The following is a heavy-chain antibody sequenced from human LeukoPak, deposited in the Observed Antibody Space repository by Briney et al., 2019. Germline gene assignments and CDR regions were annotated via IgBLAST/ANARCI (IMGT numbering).Heavy chain of an antibody. D-gene: IGHD2-15*01. CDR3: ARELPPYCSGGSCYPYYYYYMDV. V-gene: IGHV3-7*01. J-gene: IGHJ6*03. CDR1: GFTFSSYW. CDR2: IKQDGGEK. Sequence: PGGSLRLSCAASGFTFSSYWMSWVRQAPGKGLELVANIKQDGGEKYYVDSVKGRFTISRDNAKNSLYLQMNSLRAEDTAVYYCARELPPYCSGGSCYPYYYYYMDVWGKGTTVTVSS.